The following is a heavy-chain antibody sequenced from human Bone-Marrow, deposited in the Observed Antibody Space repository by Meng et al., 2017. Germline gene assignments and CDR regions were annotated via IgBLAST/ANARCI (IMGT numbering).Heavy chain of an antibody. J-gene: IGHJ2*01. D-gene: IGHD5-24*01. CDR1: GFTFSSYA. Sequence: GESLKISCAASGFTFSSYAMSWVRQAPGKGLEWVSAISGSGGSTYYADSVKGRFTISRDNSKNTLYLQMNSLRAEDTAVYYCAKLRDGYNGPWYFDLWGRGTLVTVSS. CDR2: ISGSGGST. V-gene: IGHV3-23*01. CDR3: AKLRDGYNGPWYFDL.